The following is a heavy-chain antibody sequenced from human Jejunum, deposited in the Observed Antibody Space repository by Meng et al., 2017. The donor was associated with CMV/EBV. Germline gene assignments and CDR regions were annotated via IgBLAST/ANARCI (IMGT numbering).Heavy chain of an antibody. V-gene: IGHV3-7*01. Sequence: GFPFSNDWMTWCHAPGKGLEWVANINQDGTEKYFVDSVTRRFTISRDNAKNSLYLQLNSLRGEDTAVYYCARVTNYGLGDYGMDVWGQGTTVTVSS. CDR2: INQDGTEK. CDR1: GFPFSNDW. D-gene: IGHD4/OR15-4a*01. CDR3: ARVTNYGLGDYGMDV. J-gene: IGHJ6*02.